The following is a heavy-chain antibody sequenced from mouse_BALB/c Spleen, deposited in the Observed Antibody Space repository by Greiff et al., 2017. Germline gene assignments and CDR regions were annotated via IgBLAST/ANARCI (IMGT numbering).Heavy chain of an antibody. V-gene: IGHV5-17*02. CDR2: ISSGSSTI. CDR1: GFTFSSFG. J-gene: IGHJ2*01. CDR3: ARLGDGDDLDY. D-gene: IGHD2-13*01. Sequence: EVQLVESGGGLVQPGGSRKLSCAASGFTFSSFGMHWVRQAPEKGLEWVAYISSGSSTIYYADTVKGRFTITRDNPKNTLFLQMTSLRTEDTAMYYYARLGDGDDLDYWGQGTTLAVSS.